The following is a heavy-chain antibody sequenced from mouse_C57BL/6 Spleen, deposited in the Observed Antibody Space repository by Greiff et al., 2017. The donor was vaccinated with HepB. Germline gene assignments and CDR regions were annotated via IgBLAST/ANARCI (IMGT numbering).Heavy chain of an antibody. Sequence: VQLQESGPELVKPGASVKISCKASGYAFSSSWMNWVKQRPGKGLEWIGRIYPGDGDTNYNGKFKGKATLTADKSSSTAYMQLSSLTSEDSAVYFCARHWDYWGQGTTLTVSS. J-gene: IGHJ2*01. CDR3: ARHWDY. CDR2: IYPGDGDT. CDR1: GYAFSSSW. V-gene: IGHV1-82*01. D-gene: IGHD4-1*01.